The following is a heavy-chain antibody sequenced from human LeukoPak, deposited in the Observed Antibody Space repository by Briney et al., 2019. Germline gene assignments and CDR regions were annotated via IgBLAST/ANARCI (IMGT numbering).Heavy chain of an antibody. Sequence: SETLSLTCTVSGGSISSSSNYWGWIRQPPGKGLEWIGSIYYSGSTYYNPSLKSRVTISVDTSKDQFSLRLSSVTAADTAVYYCARHTDYGGNSGFEYWGQGTLVIVSS. D-gene: IGHD4-23*01. V-gene: IGHV4-39*01. J-gene: IGHJ4*02. CDR3: ARHTDYGGNSGFEY. CDR1: GGSISSSSNY. CDR2: IYYSGST.